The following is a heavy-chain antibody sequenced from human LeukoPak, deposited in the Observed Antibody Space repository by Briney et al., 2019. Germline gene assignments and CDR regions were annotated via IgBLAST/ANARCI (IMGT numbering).Heavy chain of an antibody. CDR3: TTITNYYDSSGWPDY. J-gene: IGHJ4*02. CDR2: IKSKTYGGTT. CDR1: GFTFSNAW. Sequence: PGGAVRLSCAASGFTFSNAWMSWVRQAPGKGLEWVGRIKSKTYGGTTDSAAPVKGRFTISRDDSKNTLYLQMNSLKTEDTAVYYCTTITNYYDSSGWPDYWGQGTLVTVSS. D-gene: IGHD3-22*01. V-gene: IGHV3-15*01.